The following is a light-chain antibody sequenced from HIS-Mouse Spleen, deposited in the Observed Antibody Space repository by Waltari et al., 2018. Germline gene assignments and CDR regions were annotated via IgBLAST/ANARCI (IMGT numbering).Light chain of an antibody. V-gene: IGKV2-30*02. CDR1: QSLVHSDGNTY. CDR2: KVS. CDR3: MQGTHWPWT. Sequence: DVVMTQSPLSLPVTLGQPASISCRSSQSLVHSDGNTYLNWFQQRPGQSTRRLIYKVSNRDSGVPDRFSGSGSGTDVTLKISRVEAEDVGVYYCMQGTHWPWTFGQGTKVEIK. J-gene: IGKJ1*01.